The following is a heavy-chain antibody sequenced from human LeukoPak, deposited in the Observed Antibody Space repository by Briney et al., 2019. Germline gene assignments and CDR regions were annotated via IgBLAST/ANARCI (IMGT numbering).Heavy chain of an antibody. Sequence: GGSPSLSCVASGFTFRSYSMNWVRQAPGKGLEWVSYISSSGSTIYYADAVKGRFTISRDNAKNSLYLQMSSLRDEDTAVYYCATVAMEDWYFDLWGRGTLVTVSS. V-gene: IGHV3-48*02. D-gene: IGHD5-18*01. CDR1: GFTFRSYS. CDR3: ATVAMEDWYFDL. CDR2: ISSSGSTI. J-gene: IGHJ2*01.